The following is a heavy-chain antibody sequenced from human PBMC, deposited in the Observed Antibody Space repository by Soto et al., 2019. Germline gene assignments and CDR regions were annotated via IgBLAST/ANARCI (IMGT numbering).Heavy chain of an antibody. Sequence: PGGALRLSCPASGFTCSSYSMNWVRQAPAKGLEWVSSISSSSSYIYYADSVKGRFTISRDNAKNSLYLQMTSLRAEDTAVYYCARDRCSSTSCYNYYYGMDVWGQGTTVTVSS. CDR2: ISSSSSYI. J-gene: IGHJ6*02. V-gene: IGHV3-21*01. CDR3: ARDRCSSTSCYNYYYGMDV. CDR1: GFTCSSYS. D-gene: IGHD2-2*02.